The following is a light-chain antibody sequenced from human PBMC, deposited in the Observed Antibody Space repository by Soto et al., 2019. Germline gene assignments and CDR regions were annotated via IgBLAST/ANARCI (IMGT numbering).Light chain of an antibody. CDR3: CSFAGPSSM. CDR2: DVT. V-gene: IGLV2-11*01. CDR1: TTDVGSSDY. J-gene: IGLJ3*02. Sequence: QSALSRSVSGSPGQSVTLSCTGATTDVGSSDYVSWYQQHPGKAPRLLIYDVTKRPAGVPTRFSGSKSDKTASLTIAGLQNEDEAVYFCCSFAGPSSMFGGGTKVTVL.